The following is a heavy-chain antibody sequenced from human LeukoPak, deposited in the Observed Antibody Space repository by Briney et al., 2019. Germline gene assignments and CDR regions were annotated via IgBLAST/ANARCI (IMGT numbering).Heavy chain of an antibody. CDR3: ARLVPRRKIDDFWSGYYRGPFDY. Sequence: SQTLSLTCTVSGGSISSGGYYWSWIRQPPGKGLEWIGEINHSGSTNYNPSLKSRVTISVDTSKNQFSLKLSSVTAADTAVYYCARLVPRRKIDDFWSGYYRGPFDYWGQGTLVTVSS. D-gene: IGHD3-3*01. CDR2: INHSGST. CDR1: GGSISSGGYY. J-gene: IGHJ4*02. V-gene: IGHV4-30-2*01.